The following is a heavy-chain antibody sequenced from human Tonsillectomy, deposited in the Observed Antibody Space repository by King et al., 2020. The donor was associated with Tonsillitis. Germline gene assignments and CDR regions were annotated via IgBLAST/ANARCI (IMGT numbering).Heavy chain of an antibody. J-gene: IGHJ3*02. CDR1: GYTFTGYY. CDR3: ARGRYYDILTGYTQGAFDI. V-gene: IGHV1-2*02. Sequence: QLVQSGAEVKKPGASVKVSCKASGYTFTGYYMHWVRQAPGQGLEWMGWINPNSGGTNYAQKFQGRVTMTRDTSISPAYMDLSRLRSDDTAVYYCARGRYYDILTGYTQGAFDIWGQGTMVTVSS. D-gene: IGHD3-9*01. CDR2: INPNSGGT.